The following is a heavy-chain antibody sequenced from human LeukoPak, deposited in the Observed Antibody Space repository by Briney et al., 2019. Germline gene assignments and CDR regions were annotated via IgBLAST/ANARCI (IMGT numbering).Heavy chain of an antibody. CDR3: ARAAKYYYDSSGYYPHNWLDP. Sequence: SETLSLTCAVYGGSFSGYYWSWIRQPPGKGLEWIGEINHSGSTNYNPSLKSRVTISVDTSKNQFSLKLSSVTAADTAVYYCARAAKYYYDSSGYYPHNWLDPWGQGTLVTVSS. D-gene: IGHD3-22*01. CDR1: GGSFSGYY. J-gene: IGHJ5*02. V-gene: IGHV4-34*01. CDR2: INHSGST.